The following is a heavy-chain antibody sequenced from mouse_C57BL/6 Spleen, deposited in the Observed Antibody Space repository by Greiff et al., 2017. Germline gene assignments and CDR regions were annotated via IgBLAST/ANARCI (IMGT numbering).Heavy chain of an antibody. CDR3: ARGGTGTRYWYFDV. CDR2: IYPGDGAT. CDR1: GYAFSSSW. D-gene: IGHD4-1*01. Sequence: VQLQQSGPELVKPGASVTISCKASGYAFSSSWMNWVKQSPGKGLEWIGRIYPGDGATNNNGLFKGKATLTADKSSSTAYMQLSGLTSENSAVYVCARGGTGTRYWYFDVGGTGTTVTVSS. J-gene: IGHJ1*03. V-gene: IGHV1-82*01.